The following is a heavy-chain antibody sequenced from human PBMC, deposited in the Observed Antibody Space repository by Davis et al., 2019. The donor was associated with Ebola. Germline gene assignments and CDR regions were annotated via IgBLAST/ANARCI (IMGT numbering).Heavy chain of an antibody. CDR3: TRGPLMITFGGVIVPRVFDS. J-gene: IGHJ5*01. D-gene: IGHD3-16*02. CDR1: GFTFGDYG. Sequence: GESLKISCTASGFTFGDYGMSWFRQVAGKGLEWVGFIRSRDFGGTTEYAASVKGRFTMSRDDSKSIAYLQITSLRTEDTAVYYCTRGPLMITFGGVIVPRVFDSWGQGTLVTVSS. CDR2: IRSRDFGGTT. V-gene: IGHV3-49*03.